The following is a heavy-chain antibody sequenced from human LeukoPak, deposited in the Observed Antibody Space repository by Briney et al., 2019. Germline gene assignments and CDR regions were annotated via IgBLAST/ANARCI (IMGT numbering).Heavy chain of an antibody. V-gene: IGHV4-30-2*01. CDR3: ARDQGGFDP. CDR2: IYHSGST. CDR1: GRSISSGGYS. Sequence: SQTLSLTCAVSGRSISSGGYSCSWIRQPPGRGLEWIGYIYHSGSTYYNPSLKSRVTISVDRSKNQFSLKLSSVTAADTAVYFCARDQGGFDPWGQGTLVTVSS. J-gene: IGHJ5*02.